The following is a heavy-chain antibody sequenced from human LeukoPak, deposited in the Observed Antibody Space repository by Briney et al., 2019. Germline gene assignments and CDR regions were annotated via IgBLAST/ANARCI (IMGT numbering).Heavy chain of an antibody. V-gene: IGHV3-9*01. J-gene: IGHJ1*01. CDR3: ARDDYNTLGYNFHH. Sequence: LSGRSLRLSCAASGFTFDDYAMHWVRQAPGKGLEWVSGISWNSGSIGYADSVKGRFTVSRDNAKNTLYLQMNGLRPEDTAFYYCARDDYNTLGYNFHHWGQGTLVTVSS. CDR1: GFTFDDYA. CDR2: ISWNSGSI. D-gene: IGHD1-1*01.